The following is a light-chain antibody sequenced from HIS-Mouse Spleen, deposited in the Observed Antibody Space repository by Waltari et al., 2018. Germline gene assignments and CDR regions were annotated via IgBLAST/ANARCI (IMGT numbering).Light chain of an antibody. V-gene: IGLV2-23*01. Sequence: QSALTQPASVSGSPGQSITISCTGTSSDVGSYNLVSWYQQNPGKAPKPLIYEGSKRPSGVSNRFSGSKSGNTASLTISGLQAEDEADYYCCSYAGSSTYWVFGGGTKLTVL. CDR2: EGS. CDR1: SSDVGSYNL. J-gene: IGLJ3*02. CDR3: CSYAGSSTYWV.